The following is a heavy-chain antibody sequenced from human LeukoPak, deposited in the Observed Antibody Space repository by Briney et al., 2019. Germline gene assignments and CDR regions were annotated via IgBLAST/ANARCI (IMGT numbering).Heavy chain of an antibody. J-gene: IGHJ3*02. CDR1: GGTFSSYA. Sequence: SVKVSCKASGGTFSSYAISWVRQAPGQGLEWMGRIIPIFGTANYAQKFQGRVTITRNTSISTAYMELSSLRSEDTAVYYCARGPMIDAFDIWGQGTMVTVSS. V-gene: IGHV1-69*05. D-gene: IGHD3-22*01. CDR3: ARGPMIDAFDI. CDR2: IIPIFGTA.